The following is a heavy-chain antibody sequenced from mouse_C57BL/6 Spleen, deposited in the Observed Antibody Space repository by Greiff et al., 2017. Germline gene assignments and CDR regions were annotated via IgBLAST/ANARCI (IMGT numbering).Heavy chain of an antibody. CDR3: ASEHSGSPFAD. CDR1: GYTFTSYW. D-gene: IGHD3-2*02. V-gene: IGHV1-52*01. J-gene: IGHJ3*01. Sequence: QVQLQQPGAELVRPGSSVKLSCKASGYTFTSYWMHWVKQRPIQGLEWIGNIDPSDSETHYNQKFKDKATLTVDKSSSTAYMQLSSLTSEDSAVYYCASEHSGSPFADWGQGTLVTVSA. CDR2: IDPSDSET.